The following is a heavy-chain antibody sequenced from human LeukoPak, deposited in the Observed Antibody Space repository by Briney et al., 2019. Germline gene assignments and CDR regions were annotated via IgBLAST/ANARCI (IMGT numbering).Heavy chain of an antibody. Sequence: SETLSLTCSVSGGSISLSYYYWGWIRQPPGRALEWIGSVYYSGTTSYNPSLKSRVTISMDMSKNHFSLRLSSVTAADTAMYYCARGTLYSGWSYYFDYWGQGSQVTVSS. CDR2: VYYSGTT. D-gene: IGHD6-19*01. CDR1: GGSISLSYYY. J-gene: IGHJ4*02. CDR3: ARGTLYSGWSYYFDY. V-gene: IGHV4-39*07.